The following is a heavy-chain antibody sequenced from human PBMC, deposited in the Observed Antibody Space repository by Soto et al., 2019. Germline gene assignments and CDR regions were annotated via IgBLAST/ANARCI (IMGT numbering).Heavy chain of an antibody. CDR2: IYYSGST. CDR1: GGSISSYY. J-gene: IGHJ6*02. CDR3: ARDSGQLWPYYYYGMDV. Sequence: QVQLQESGPGLVKPSETLSLTCTVSGGSISSYYWSWIRQPPGKGLEWIGYIYYSGSTNYNPSLKSRVTISVDTSKNQFSLKLSSVTAADTAVYYCARDSGQLWPYYYYGMDVWGQVTTFTVSS. D-gene: IGHD5-18*01. V-gene: IGHV4-59*01.